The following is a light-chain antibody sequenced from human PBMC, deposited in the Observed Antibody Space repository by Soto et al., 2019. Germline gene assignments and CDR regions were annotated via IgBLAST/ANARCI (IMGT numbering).Light chain of an antibody. Sequence: AIQMTQSPSSLSASVGDRVTITCRASQAIRNDLGWYQQKPGKAPKLLIYASSSLQSGVPSRFSGSGSGTDFTLTISSLQPEDFATYFCLQDYNYPWTFGQGTKVDIK. V-gene: IGKV1-6*01. CDR2: ASS. CDR3: LQDYNYPWT. CDR1: QAIRND. J-gene: IGKJ1*01.